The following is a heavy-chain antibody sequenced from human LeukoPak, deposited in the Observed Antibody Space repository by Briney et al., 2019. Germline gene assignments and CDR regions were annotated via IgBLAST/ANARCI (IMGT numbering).Heavy chain of an antibody. CDR2: INHIGST. CDR1: GGSFSGYY. V-gene: IGHV4-34*01. J-gene: IGHJ6*02. Sequence: SETLSLTCAVYGGSFSGYYWSWIGQPPGKGREWIGEINHIGSTNYNPSLKSRVTISVDTSKNQFSLKLSSVTAADTAVYYCARGRVRGYCSSTSCYYYYGMDVWGQGTTVTVSS. D-gene: IGHD2-2*01. CDR3: ARGRVRGYCSSTSCYYYYGMDV.